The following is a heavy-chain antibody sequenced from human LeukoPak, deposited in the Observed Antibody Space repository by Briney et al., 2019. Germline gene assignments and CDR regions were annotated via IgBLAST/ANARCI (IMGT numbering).Heavy chain of an antibody. Sequence: SETLSLTCTVSGDSISSYYWSWIRQPPGKGLKWIGYIYYSGSTNYNPSLKNRVTISVDTSKNQLSLRLNSVTAADTAVYYCARAVVSWFDPWGQGTLVTVSS. CDR3: ARAVVSWFDP. J-gene: IGHJ5*02. V-gene: IGHV4-59*01. D-gene: IGHD2-15*01. CDR2: IYYSGST. CDR1: GDSISSYY.